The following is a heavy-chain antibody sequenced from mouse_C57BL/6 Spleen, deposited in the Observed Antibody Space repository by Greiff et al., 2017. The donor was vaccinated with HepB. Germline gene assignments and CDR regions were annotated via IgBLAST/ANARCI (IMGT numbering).Heavy chain of an antibody. D-gene: IGHD1-1*01. J-gene: IGHJ1*03. CDR2: ISNGGGST. CDR3: ARHGLRRGYFDV. V-gene: IGHV5-12*01. CDR1: GFTFSDYY. Sequence: EVQLVESGGGLVQPGGSLKLSCAASGFTFSDYYMYWVRQTPEKRLEWVAYISNGGGSTYYPDTVKGRFTISRDNAKNTLYLQMSRLKSEDTAMYYCARHGLRRGYFDVWGTGTTVTVSS.